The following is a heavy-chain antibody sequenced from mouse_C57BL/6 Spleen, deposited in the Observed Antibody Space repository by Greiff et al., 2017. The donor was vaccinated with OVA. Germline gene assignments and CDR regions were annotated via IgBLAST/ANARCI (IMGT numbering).Heavy chain of an antibody. V-gene: IGHV1-64*01. CDR1: GYTFTSYW. J-gene: IGHJ1*03. CDR3: ARGDYGSSSDWYFDV. Sequence: QVQLQQPGAELVKPGASVKLSCKASGYTFTSYWVHWVKQRPGQGLEWIGMIHPNSGSTNYNEKFKSKATLTVDKSSSTAYMQLSSLTSEDSAVYYCARGDYGSSSDWYFDVWGTGTTVTVSS. D-gene: IGHD1-1*01. CDR2: IHPNSGST.